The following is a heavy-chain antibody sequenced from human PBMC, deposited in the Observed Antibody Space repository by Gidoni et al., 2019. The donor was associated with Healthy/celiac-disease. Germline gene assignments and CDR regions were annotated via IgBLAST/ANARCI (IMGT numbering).Heavy chain of an antibody. CDR1: GVTFSNAW. CDR2: IKSKTDGGTT. V-gene: IGHV3-15*01. J-gene: IGHJ4*02. Sequence: EVQLVASGGGLVKPGGSLRLSCAASGVTFSNAWMSWVRQAPGKGLEWVGRIKSKTDGGTTDYAAPVKGRFTISRDDSKNTLYLQMNSLKTEDTAVYYCTTLSLYSSGWTYYFDYWGQGTLVTVSS. CDR3: TTLSLYSSGWTYYFDY. D-gene: IGHD6-19*01.